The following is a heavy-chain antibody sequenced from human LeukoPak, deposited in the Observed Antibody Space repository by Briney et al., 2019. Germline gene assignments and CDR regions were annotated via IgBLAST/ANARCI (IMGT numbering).Heavy chain of an antibody. D-gene: IGHD3-10*01. CDR3: ARGGVLWFGEFPYYFDY. Sequence: GASVKVSCKASGGTLSSYAISWVRQAPGQGLEWMGGIIPIFGTANYAQKFQGRVTITADESTSTAYMELSSLRSEDTAVYYCARGGVLWFGEFPYYFDYWGQGTLVTVSS. V-gene: IGHV1-69*13. J-gene: IGHJ4*02. CDR1: GGTLSSYA. CDR2: IIPIFGTA.